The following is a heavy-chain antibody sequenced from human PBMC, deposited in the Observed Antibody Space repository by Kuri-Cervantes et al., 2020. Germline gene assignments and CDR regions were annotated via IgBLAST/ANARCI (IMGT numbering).Heavy chain of an antibody. Sequence: GESLKIPCTAFGFTFSNYAIHWVRRAPGKGLEYVSAISSNGGITYYADSVKGRFAISRDNSENTLYFQMGSLRAEDLAVYYCARTKYYYDSSGSPVGGFDIWGKGTMVTVSS. J-gene: IGHJ3*02. CDR1: GFTFSNYA. CDR2: ISSNGGIT. CDR3: ARTKYYYDSSGSPVGGFDI. D-gene: IGHD3-22*01. V-gene: IGHV3-64*02.